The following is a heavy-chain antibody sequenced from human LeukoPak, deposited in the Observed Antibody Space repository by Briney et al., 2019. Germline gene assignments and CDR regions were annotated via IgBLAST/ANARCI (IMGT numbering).Heavy chain of an antibody. J-gene: IGHJ6*03. V-gene: IGHV4-34*01. Sequence: SETLSLTCAVYGGSFSGYYWSWIRQPPGRRLEWIWEVNHSGSTNYNPSLKSRVTMSVDTSKNQFSLKLSSVTAADTAVYYCARGEAAAGPMDYMDVWDTGATVTVSS. CDR3: ARGEAAAGPMDYMDV. CDR2: VNHSGST. D-gene: IGHD6-13*01. CDR1: GGSFSGYY.